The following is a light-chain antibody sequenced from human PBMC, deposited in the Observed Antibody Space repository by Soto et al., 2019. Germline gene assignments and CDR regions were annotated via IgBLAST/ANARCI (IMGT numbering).Light chain of an antibody. J-gene: IGKJ2*02. CDR2: DAS. Sequence: DIQMTQSPSSLSASVGDRVTITCQASQDISNYLNWYQQKPGKAPKLLIYDASNLETGVPSRFSGSGSGTDFTLTISRLEPEDFAVYYCQQYGSSWGTFGQGTKLEIK. V-gene: IGKV1-33*01. CDR1: QDISNY. CDR3: QQYGSSWGT.